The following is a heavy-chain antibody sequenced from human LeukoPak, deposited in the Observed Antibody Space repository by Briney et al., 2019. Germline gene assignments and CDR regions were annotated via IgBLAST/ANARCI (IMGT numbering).Heavy chain of an antibody. D-gene: IGHD2-15*01. Sequence: PSETLSLTCAVSGGSISSGGYSWSWIRQPPGKGLEWIGYIYHSGSTYYNPSLKSRVTISVDRSKNQFSLKLSSVTAADTAVYYCARRGCSGGSCYSGYNWFDPWGQGTLVTVSS. CDR1: GGSISSGGYS. V-gene: IGHV4-30-2*01. CDR3: ARRGCSGGSCYSGYNWFDP. CDR2: IYHSGST. J-gene: IGHJ5*02.